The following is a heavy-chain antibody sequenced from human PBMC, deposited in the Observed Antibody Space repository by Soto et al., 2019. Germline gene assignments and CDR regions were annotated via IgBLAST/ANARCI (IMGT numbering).Heavy chain of an antibody. CDR3: ARLVIAAAGNREDYYYYGMDV. V-gene: IGHV3-21*01. CDR1: GFTFSSYS. D-gene: IGHD6-13*01. J-gene: IGHJ6*02. CDR2: ISSSSSYI. Sequence: EVQLVESGGGLVKPGGSLRLSCAASGFTFSSYSMNWVRQAPGKGLEWVSSISSSSSYIYYADSVKGRFTISRDNAKNSLYLQMNSLRAEDTAVYYCARLVIAAAGNREDYYYYGMDVWGQGTTVTVCS.